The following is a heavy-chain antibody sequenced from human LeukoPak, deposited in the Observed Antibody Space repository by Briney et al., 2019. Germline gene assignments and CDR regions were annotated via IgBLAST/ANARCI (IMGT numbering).Heavy chain of an antibody. CDR3: AKDYRGYYDSSGHHFDY. V-gene: IGHV3-30*18. CDR2: ISYDGSNK. J-gene: IGHJ4*02. Sequence: GGSLRLSCVASGFTFSSYGMHWVRQAPGKGLEWVAVISYDGSNKYYADSVKGRFTISRDNSKNTLYLQMNSLRAEDTAVYYCAKDYRGYYDSSGHHFDYWGQGTLVTVSS. D-gene: IGHD3-22*01. CDR1: GFTFSSYG.